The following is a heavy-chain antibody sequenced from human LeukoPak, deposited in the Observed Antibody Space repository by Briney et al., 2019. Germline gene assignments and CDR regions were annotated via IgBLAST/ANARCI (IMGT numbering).Heavy chain of an antibody. J-gene: IGHJ3*01. CDR3: ARGRYCSADICSGGDAFV. V-gene: IGHV4-4*07. CDR1: GGSINNYY. Sequence: NPSETLSLTCTVSGGSINNYYWSWIRQPAGKGLEWIGRIYTRGSTNYNPSLKSRVTMSVDTSKNQFSLKLSSVTAADTAVYYCARGRYCSADICSGGDAFVWGQGTMVSVSS. D-gene: IGHD2-15*01. CDR2: IYTRGST.